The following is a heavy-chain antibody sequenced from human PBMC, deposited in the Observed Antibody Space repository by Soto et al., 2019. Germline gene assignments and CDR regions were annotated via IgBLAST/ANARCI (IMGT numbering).Heavy chain of an antibody. CDR1: EFTFSNYW. D-gene: IGHD2-15*01. CDR2: INSDGSGT. Sequence: GGSLRLSCVAPEFTFSNYWMHWVRQAPGKGLVWVSRINSDGSGTSYADSVKGRFTISRDNAKNTLYLQMNSLRAEDTAVYYCARDVQLQSFDYWGQGTLVTVSS. J-gene: IGHJ4*02. CDR3: ARDVQLQSFDY. V-gene: IGHV3-74*01.